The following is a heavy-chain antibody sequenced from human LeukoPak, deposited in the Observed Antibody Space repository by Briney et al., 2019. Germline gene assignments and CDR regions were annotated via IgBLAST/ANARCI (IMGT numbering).Heavy chain of an antibody. J-gene: IGHJ4*02. Sequence: ASVKVSCKASGYTFTSYAMNWVRQAPGQGLEWMGWISAYNGNTNYAQKLQGRVTMTTDTSTSTAYKELRSLRSDDTAVYYCARVGKEDTAMVDWGQGTLVTVSS. D-gene: IGHD5-18*01. CDR2: ISAYNGNT. CDR1: GYTFTSYA. V-gene: IGHV1-18*01. CDR3: ARVGKEDTAMVD.